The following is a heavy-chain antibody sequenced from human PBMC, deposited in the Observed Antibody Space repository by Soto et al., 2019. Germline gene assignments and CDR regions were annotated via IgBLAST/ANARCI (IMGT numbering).Heavy chain of an antibody. Sequence: SETLSLTCTVSGGSISSGGYYWSWIRQHPGKGLEWIGYIYYSGSTYYNPSLKSRVTISVDTSKNQFSLKLSSVTAADTAVYYCVRDWHQLLGANYFYYMDVWGKGTTVTVSS. D-gene: IGHD2-2*01. V-gene: IGHV4-31*03. CDR3: VRDWHQLLGANYFYYMDV. J-gene: IGHJ6*03. CDR1: GGSISSGGYY. CDR2: IYYSGST.